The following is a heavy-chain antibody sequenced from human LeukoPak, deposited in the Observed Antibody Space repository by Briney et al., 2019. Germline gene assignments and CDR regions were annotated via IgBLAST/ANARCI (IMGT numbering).Heavy chain of an antibody. D-gene: IGHD3-22*01. J-gene: IGHJ1*01. CDR2: IYYSGRT. CDR3: ARRRYYDGSGYWE. CDR1: GDSVSRSDSY. Sequence: SETLSLTCSVSGDSVSRSDSYWDWIRQPPGKGLEWIGTIYYSGRTYYSPSLKSRVTMSVDPSNNQFSLNLRSVTAADTAVYYCARRRYYDGSGYWEGGQAPLLSVSS. V-gene: IGHV4-39*01.